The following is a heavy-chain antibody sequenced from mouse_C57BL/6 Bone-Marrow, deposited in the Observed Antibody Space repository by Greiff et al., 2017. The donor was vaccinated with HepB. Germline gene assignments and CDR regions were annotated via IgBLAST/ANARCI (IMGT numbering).Heavy chain of an antibody. Sequence: VKLMESGPGLVQPSQILSITCTVSGFSLTSYGVHWVRQSPGKGLEWLGVIWSGGSTDYNAAFISRLSISKDNSKSQVFFKMNSLQADDTAIYYCARNSDYSLYYAMDYWGQGTSVTVSS. CDR1: GFSLTSYG. CDR2: IWSGGST. J-gene: IGHJ4*01. D-gene: IGHD2-12*01. V-gene: IGHV2-2*01. CDR3: ARNSDYSLYYAMDY.